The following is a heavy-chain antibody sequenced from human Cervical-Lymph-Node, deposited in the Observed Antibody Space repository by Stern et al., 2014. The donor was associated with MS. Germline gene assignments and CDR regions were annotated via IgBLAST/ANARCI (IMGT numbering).Heavy chain of an antibody. CDR1: GYTFTAFF. D-gene: IGHD3-22*01. CDR3: AREATRIVVGIDY. V-gene: IGHV1-2*06. Sequence: VQLVESGTKMQKPGASVKVSCKASGYTFTAFFIHWVRQVPGQGLEWMGRLNPNSDDPTYAKNFQDRVTLTRVTSIGTAYLELSRLTSDDTAVYYCAREATRIVVGIDYWGQGTQVTVSS. CDR2: LNPNSDDP. J-gene: IGHJ4*02.